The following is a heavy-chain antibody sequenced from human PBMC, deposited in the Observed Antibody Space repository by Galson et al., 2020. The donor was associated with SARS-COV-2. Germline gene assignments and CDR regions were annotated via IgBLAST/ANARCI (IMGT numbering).Heavy chain of an antibody. CDR2: INTGHGNT. CDR3: ARVLHFNSWSTHQYYFDY. D-gene: IGHD6-13*01. CDR1: GYTFTSYF. J-gene: IGHJ4*02. V-gene: IGHV1-3*04. Sequence: ASVKVSCKASGYTFTSYFMHWVRQAPGQSLEWMGWINTGHGNTKYSQKFQDRVTISRDTSASIAYMELSSLTSEDTAIYYCARVLHFNSWSTHQYYFDYWGQGALVTVSS.